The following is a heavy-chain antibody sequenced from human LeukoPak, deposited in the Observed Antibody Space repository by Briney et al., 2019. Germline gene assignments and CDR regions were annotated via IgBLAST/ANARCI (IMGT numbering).Heavy chain of an antibody. Sequence: GGSLRLSCAASEFIFSNYAMHWVRQAPGKGLEWVALISSDGSKIYYADSVKGRFTISRDNSRNTLYLQMNSLRAEDSAVYYCARGLHRRCSGGICDQPFDYWGQGTLVTVSS. J-gene: IGHJ4*02. V-gene: IGHV3-30*04. CDR1: EFIFSNYA. CDR2: ISSDGSKI. D-gene: IGHD2-15*01. CDR3: ARGLHRRCSGGICDQPFDY.